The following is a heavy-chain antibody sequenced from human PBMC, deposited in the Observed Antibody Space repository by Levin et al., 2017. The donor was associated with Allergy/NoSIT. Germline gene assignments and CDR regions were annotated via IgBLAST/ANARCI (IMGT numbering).Heavy chain of an antibody. CDR1: GFAFEDFA. Sequence: SCEVSGFAFEDFAMHWVRQAPGKGLEWVAGVSWNSGTIAYADSVKGRFTISRDNAKDSVYLQMDSLRTEDTAFYYCADGRYYDFWSGYFRYWSQGTLVTVST. V-gene: IGHV3-9*01. CDR2: VSWNSGTI. D-gene: IGHD3-3*01. J-gene: IGHJ4*02. CDR3: ADGRYYDFWSGYFRY.